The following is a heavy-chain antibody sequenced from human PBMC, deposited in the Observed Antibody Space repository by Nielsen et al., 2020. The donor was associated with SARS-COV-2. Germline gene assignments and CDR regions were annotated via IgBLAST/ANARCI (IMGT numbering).Heavy chain of an antibody. J-gene: IGHJ4*02. CDR2: ILYNGTT. V-gene: IGHV4-59*06. Sequence: SETLSLTCTVSGGSISSYYWSWIRQPPGKGLEWIGYILYNGTTYYSWPLKSRLTISLDTSKNQFSLKLASVTVADTAVYYCARGARNWGQGALVTVAS. CDR3: ARGARN. CDR1: GGSISSYY. D-gene: IGHD4/OR15-4a*01.